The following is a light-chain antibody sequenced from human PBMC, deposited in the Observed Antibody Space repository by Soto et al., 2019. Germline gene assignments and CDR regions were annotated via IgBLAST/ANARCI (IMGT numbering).Light chain of an antibody. CDR2: EVS. J-gene: IGLJ1*01. CDR1: SSDVGSYNL. CDR3: CSYAFSSTLYV. V-gene: IGLV2-23*02. Sequence: QSALTQPASVSGSPGQSITISCTGTSSDVGSYNLVSWYQQHPGKAPKLMIYEVSKRPSGVSNRFSGSKSGNTASLTISGLQAEDEADYYCCSYAFSSTLYVFGTGTKLTVL.